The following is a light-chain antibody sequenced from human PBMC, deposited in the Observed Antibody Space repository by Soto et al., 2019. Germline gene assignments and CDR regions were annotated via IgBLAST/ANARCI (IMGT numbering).Light chain of an antibody. CDR1: SSDVDSYNR. CDR2: EVS. Sequence: QSALTQSRSVSGSPGQSVTISCTGISSDVDSYNRVSWYQQPPGTAPKLMIYEVSNRPSGVPDRFSGSKSGNTASLTISGLQAEDEADYYCCSYAGSHTWVFGTGTKLTVL. J-gene: IGLJ1*01. CDR3: CSYAGSHTWV. V-gene: IGLV2-18*02.